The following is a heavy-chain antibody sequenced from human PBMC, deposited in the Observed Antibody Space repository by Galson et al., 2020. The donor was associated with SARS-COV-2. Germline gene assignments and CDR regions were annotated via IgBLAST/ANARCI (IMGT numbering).Heavy chain of an antibody. J-gene: IGHJ4*02. CDR2: IYGSGMTS. CDR1: GFTFSSYA. CDR3: AKPPGNYYVTNGYP. D-gene: IGHD3-22*01. Sequence: GESLKISCAASGFTFSSYAMCWVRQAPGKGLEWVSCIYGSGMTSYYADSVTGRFTISRDNSQNTLYLQMNSLRAEDTAVYYCAKPPGNYYVTNGYPWGQGTLVTVSS. V-gene: IGHV3-23*01.